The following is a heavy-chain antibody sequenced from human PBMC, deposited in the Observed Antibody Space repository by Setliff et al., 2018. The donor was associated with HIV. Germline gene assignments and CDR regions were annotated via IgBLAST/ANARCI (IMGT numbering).Heavy chain of an antibody. D-gene: IGHD6-19*01. CDR2: VSNKGDT. CDR3: ARDPRYSSVWFLNGGVDY. J-gene: IGHJ4*02. CDR1: GYMFSSYG. Sequence: ASVKVSCKTSGYMFSSYGISWVRQAPGQGLEWMGWVSNKGDTNYVQKLQDRLTITTDTSTSTAYLELRDLRSEDTAVYYCARDPRYSSVWFLNGGVDYWGQGTLVTVSS. V-gene: IGHV1-18*01.